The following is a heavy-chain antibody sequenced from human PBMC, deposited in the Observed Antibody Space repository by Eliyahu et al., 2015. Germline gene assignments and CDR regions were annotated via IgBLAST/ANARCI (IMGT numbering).Heavy chain of an antibody. J-gene: IGHJ3*01. Sequence: QITLKESGPTLIKPTQTLTLTCTFSGFSLSPGTVGVAWIRQPPGKALEWLAVIYWDNDKRYTSSLKSRLTIDKDTSKNQVVLTMTDMDPVDTATYYCAHLMITYGGVVANDAFDVWGQGTMVTVSS. CDR2: IYWDNDK. CDR1: GFSLSPGTVG. D-gene: IGHD3-16*02. CDR3: AHLMITYGGVVANDAFDV. V-gene: IGHV2-5*02.